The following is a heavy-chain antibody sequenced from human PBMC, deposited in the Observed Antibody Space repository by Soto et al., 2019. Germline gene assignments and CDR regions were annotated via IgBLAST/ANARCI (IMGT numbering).Heavy chain of an antibody. CDR3: ARDGLGGNSPGMDV. CDR1: GGSISRGGYY. J-gene: IGHJ6*02. D-gene: IGHD2-21*02. Sequence: SETLSLTCTVSGGSISRGGYYWSWIRQHPGKGLEWIGYIYYSGSTYYNPSLKSRGTISVDTSKNQFSLKLSSVTAADTAVYYCARDGLGGNSPGMDVWGQGTTVTVSS. CDR2: IYYSGST. V-gene: IGHV4-31*03.